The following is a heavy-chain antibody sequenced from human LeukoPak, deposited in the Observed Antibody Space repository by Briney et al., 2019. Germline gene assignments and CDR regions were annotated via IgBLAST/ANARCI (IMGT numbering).Heavy chain of an antibody. V-gene: IGHV3-23*01. D-gene: IGHD2-15*01. CDR1: GFTFSSYA. Sequence: GGSLRLSCAASGFTFSSYAMSWGRQAPGKGLEWASAVSISGGSTYDKDSVKGRFTISRDNSKNMLYLQMNSLRAEDTAVYYCAKQVGYCSDGNCYFDYWGQGAVDTVSS. CDR2: VSISGGST. J-gene: IGHJ4*02. CDR3: AKQVGYCSDGNCYFDY.